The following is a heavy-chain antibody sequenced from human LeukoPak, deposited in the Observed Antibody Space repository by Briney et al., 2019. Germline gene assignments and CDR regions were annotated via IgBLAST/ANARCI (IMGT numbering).Heavy chain of an antibody. J-gene: IGHJ4*02. CDR1: GFTFSSSN. D-gene: IGHD3-10*01. CDR3: EREWFGESN. CDR2: ISYDGTKT. Sequence: GGSLRLSCAPSGFTFSSSNMHWVRQSPGRGLEWVALISYDGTKTYYGESVKGRFTVSRDNCKNMLFLQMNSLSAEDTAIYYCEREWFGESNWGQGARVTVSS. V-gene: IGHV3-30*04.